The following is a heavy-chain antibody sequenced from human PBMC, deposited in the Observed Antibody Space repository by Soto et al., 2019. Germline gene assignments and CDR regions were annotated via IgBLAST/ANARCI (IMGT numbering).Heavy chain of an antibody. CDR3: ARAIVGPTTTGWLDP. CDR1: GGTFSRYA. CDR2: IIPIFGTA. V-gene: IGHV1-69*13. Sequence: GASVKVSCKASGGTFSRYAISWVRQAPGQGLEWMGGIIPIFGTANYAQKFQGRVTITADESTSTAYMELSSLRFEETAVYYCARAIVGPTTTGWLDPWGQGTLVTVSS. J-gene: IGHJ5*02. D-gene: IGHD1-26*01.